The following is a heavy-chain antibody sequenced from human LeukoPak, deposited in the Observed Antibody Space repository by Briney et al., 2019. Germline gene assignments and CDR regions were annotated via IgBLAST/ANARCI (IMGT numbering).Heavy chain of an antibody. J-gene: IGHJ6*03. Sequence: GGSLRLSCAASGFTFSSYAMSWVRQAPWKGLEWVSAISGSGGSTYYADSVKGRFTISRDNSKNTLYLQMNSLRAEDTAVYYCAKGGDFWSGHYYYYMDVWGKGTTVTVSS. V-gene: IGHV3-23*01. CDR2: ISGSGGST. CDR3: AKGGDFWSGHYYYYMDV. CDR1: GFTFSSYA. D-gene: IGHD3-3*01.